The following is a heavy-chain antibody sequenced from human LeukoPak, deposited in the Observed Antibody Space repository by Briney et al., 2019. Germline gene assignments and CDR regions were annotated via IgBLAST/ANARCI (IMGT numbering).Heavy chain of an antibody. V-gene: IGHV3-23*01. Sequence: GGSLRLSCAASGFTFGSYMMTWVRQAPGRGLEWVSTISSNGGSTCYADSVKGRFTISRDNSKNTLYLQMNSLRAEDTAVYYCARPIAAAGLDYWGQGTLVTVSS. CDR3: ARPIAAAGLDY. CDR1: GFTFGSYM. D-gene: IGHD6-13*01. J-gene: IGHJ4*02. CDR2: ISSNGGST.